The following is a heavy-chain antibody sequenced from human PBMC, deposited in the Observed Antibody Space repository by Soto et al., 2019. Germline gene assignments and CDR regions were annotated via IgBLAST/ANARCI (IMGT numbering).Heavy chain of an antibody. J-gene: IGHJ4*02. V-gene: IGHV3-74*01. CDR3: AKDLRGREDY. Sequence: EVQLVESGGGVVQPGGSLRLSCAASGFTFSNYWMHWVRQCPGKGLVWVSRINRDGSSTDYADSVKGRFTISRDNAKNTLYLQMNNLRAEDTAVYYCAKDLRGREDYLGQGTLVTVSS. D-gene: IGHD1-26*01. CDR1: GFTFSNYW. CDR2: INRDGSST.